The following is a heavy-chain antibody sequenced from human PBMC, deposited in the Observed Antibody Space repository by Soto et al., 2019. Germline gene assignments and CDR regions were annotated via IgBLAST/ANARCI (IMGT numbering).Heavy chain of an antibody. J-gene: IGHJ6*02. D-gene: IGHD2-2*01. CDR3: ARDRLVPYGYGMDV. CDR2: IWFDGSKK. V-gene: IGHV3-33*01. Sequence: QMQLVESGGGVVQPGRSLRLSCAASGFTFRSYGIHWVRQAPGKGLEWVALIWFDGSKKYYVDSVKGRFAVSRDNSKNTLYLQMICLRVEDTAVYYCARDRLVPYGYGMDVWGQGTTVTVSS. CDR1: GFTFRSYG.